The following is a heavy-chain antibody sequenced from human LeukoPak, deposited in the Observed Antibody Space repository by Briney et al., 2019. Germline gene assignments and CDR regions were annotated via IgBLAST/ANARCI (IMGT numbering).Heavy chain of an antibody. J-gene: IGHJ3*02. CDR3: ARLTPYYDFWSGYYHDAFDI. D-gene: IGHD3-3*01. CDR2: LSYSGTT. CDR1: GGSISSSNYY. Sequence: SETLSLTCSVSGGSISSSNYYWAWIRQPPGKRPEWIGSLSYSGTTYYNPSLRSRVTISVETSKNQFSLKLSSVTAADTAVYYCARLTPYYDFWSGYYHDAFDIWGQGTMVTVSS. V-gene: IGHV4-39*01.